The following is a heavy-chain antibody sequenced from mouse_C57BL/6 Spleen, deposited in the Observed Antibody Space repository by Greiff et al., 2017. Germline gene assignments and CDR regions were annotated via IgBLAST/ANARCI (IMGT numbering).Heavy chain of an antibody. CDR2: ISDGGSYT. J-gene: IGHJ2*01. CDR1: GFTFSSYA. CDR3: ARDNGYDGYFLDY. V-gene: IGHV5-4*01. Sequence: EVKVEESGGGLVKPGGSLKLSCAASGFTFSSYAMSWVRQTPEKRLEWVATISDGGSYTYYTDNVKGRFTIARDNAKNTLYLQMSHLKSEDTAMYYCARDNGYDGYFLDYWGQGTTLTVSS. D-gene: IGHD2-3*01.